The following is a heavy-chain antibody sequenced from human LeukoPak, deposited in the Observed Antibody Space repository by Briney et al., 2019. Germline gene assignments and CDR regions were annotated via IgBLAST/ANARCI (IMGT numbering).Heavy chain of an antibody. CDR3: ASDLKWELLQPFDY. CDR2: INSDGSST. V-gene: IGHV3-74*01. Sequence: GGSLRLSCAASGFTFSRYWMHWVRQAPGKGLVWVSRINSDGSSTNYADSVKGRFIISRDNAKNTLYLQMNSLRAEDTAVYYCASDLKWELLQPFDYWGQGTLVTVPS. J-gene: IGHJ4*02. CDR1: GFTFSRYW. D-gene: IGHD1-26*01.